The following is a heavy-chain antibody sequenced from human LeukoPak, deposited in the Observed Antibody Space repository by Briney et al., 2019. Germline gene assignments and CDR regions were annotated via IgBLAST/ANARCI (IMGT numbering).Heavy chain of an antibody. J-gene: IGHJ3*02. V-gene: IGHV4-38-2*01. CDR2: IYHSGST. CDR3: ARRRSHDAFDI. CDR1: GYSISSGYY. Sequence: SETLSLTCAVPGYSISSGYYWGWIRQPPGKGLEWIGSIYHSGSTYYNPSLKSRVPISVDTSKNQFSLKLSSVTAADTAVYYCARRRSHDAFDIWGQGTMVTVSS.